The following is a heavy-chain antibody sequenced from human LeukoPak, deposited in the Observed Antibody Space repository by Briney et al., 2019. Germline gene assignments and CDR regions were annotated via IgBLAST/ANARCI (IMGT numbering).Heavy chain of an antibody. J-gene: IGHJ4*02. CDR1: GYTFTSYG. Sequence: ASVKVSCKASGYTFTSYGISWVRQAPGQGLEWMGWISAYNSNTNYAQKLQGRVTMTTDTSTSTAYMELRSLRSDDTAVYYCARTTVTPEDFDYWGQGTLVTVSS. CDR3: ARTTVTPEDFDY. CDR2: ISAYNSNT. D-gene: IGHD4-17*01. V-gene: IGHV1-18*01.